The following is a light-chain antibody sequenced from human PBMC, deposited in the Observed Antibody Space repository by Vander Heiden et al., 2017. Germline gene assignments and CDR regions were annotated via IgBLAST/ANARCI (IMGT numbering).Light chain of an antibody. J-gene: IGKJ2*01. CDR3: QQSYSTLLYT. Sequence: DIQMPQSPSSLSASVGDRVTITCRASQRISSYLNWYQQKPGKAPKLLIYAASSLQSGVPSRFSGSGSGTDFTLTISSLQPEDFATYYCQQSYSTLLYTFGQGTKLEI. CDR1: QRISSY. V-gene: IGKV1-39*01. CDR2: AAS.